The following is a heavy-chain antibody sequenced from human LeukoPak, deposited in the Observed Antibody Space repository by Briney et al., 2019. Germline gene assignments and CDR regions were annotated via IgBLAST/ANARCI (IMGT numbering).Heavy chain of an antibody. D-gene: IGHD2-2*01. CDR3: TRATSVVVPAADHYYYGMDV. Sequence: ASVKVSCKASGYTFTGYYIHWVRQAPGQGLEWMGWINPNSGATNYAQKFQGRVTMTRDTSLSTAYMELGRLRSDDTAVYYCTRATSVVVPAADHYYYGMDVWGQGTTVTVSS. CDR1: GYTFTGYY. CDR2: INPNSGAT. V-gene: IGHV1-2*02. J-gene: IGHJ6*02.